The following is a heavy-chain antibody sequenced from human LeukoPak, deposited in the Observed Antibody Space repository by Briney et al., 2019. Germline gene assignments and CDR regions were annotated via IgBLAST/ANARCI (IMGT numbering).Heavy chain of an antibody. J-gene: IGHJ4*02. V-gene: IGHV1-2*02. CDR3: AKARSSSSASSDY. D-gene: IGHD6-6*01. Sequence: ASVKVSCKASGYTFTGYYMHWVRQAPGQGLEWMGWINPNSGVTNYAQKFQGRVTMTRDTSISTAYMELSSLKSDDTALYYCAKARSSSSASSDYWGQGTLVTVSS. CDR2: INPNSGVT. CDR1: GYTFTGYY.